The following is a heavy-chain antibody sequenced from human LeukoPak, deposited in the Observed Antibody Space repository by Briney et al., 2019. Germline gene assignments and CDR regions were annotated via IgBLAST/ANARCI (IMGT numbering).Heavy chain of an antibody. V-gene: IGHV4-39*07. CDR1: GGSISSSSYY. CDR3: ARVSRENSGTADY. D-gene: IGHD1-14*01. J-gene: IGHJ4*02. CDR2: IYYSGST. Sequence: NPSETLSLTCTVSGGSISSSSYYWGWIRQPPGKGLEWIGSIYYSGSTYYNPSLKSRVTISVDTSKNQFSLKLSSVTAADTAVYYCARVSRENSGTADYWGQGTLVTVSS.